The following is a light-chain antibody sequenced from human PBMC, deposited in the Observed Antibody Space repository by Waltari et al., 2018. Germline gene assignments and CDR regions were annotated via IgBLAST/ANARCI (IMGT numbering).Light chain of an antibody. CDR1: QSILYSSNNKNY. CDR3: QQYYNTPQT. J-gene: IGKJ1*01. CDR2: WTS. Sequence: DIVMTQSPDSLAVSLGERATINCKSSQSILYSSNNKNYLAWYQQRPGQPPNLLIYWTSTRESGFPDRFSCSGSGTDFTLTISSLQAEDVAVYYCQQYYNTPQTFGQGTKVEIK. V-gene: IGKV4-1*01.